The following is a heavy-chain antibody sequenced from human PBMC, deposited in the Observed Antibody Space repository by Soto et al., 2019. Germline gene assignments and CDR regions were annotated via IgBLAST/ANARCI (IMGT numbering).Heavy chain of an antibody. CDR2: IYYSGST. J-gene: IGHJ6*02. Sequence: SETLSLTCTVSGGSISSGGYYWSWIRQHPGKGLEWIGYIYYSGSTYYNPSLKSRVTISVDTSKNQFSLKLSSVTAADTAVYYCARDARITMVRGDSNGMDVWGQGTTVTVSS. D-gene: IGHD3-10*01. CDR3: ARDARITMVRGDSNGMDV. CDR1: GGSISSGGYY. V-gene: IGHV4-31*03.